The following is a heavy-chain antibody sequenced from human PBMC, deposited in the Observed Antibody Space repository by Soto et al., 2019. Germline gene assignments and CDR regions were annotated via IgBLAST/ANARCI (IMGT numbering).Heavy chain of an antibody. D-gene: IGHD3-10*01. CDR3: STTYGSGYLAFDY. Sequence: QVQLVQSGAEVKKPGSSVKVSCKASGDTFSLYTINWVRQAPGLGLEWMGRVNPILSMANYAQKFQGRVTMTADPSPRPAYMALRSLRSADTAFYYCSTTYGSGYLAFDYWGQGALVTVSS. CDR1: GDTFSLYT. V-gene: IGHV1-69*02. J-gene: IGHJ4*02. CDR2: VNPILSMA.